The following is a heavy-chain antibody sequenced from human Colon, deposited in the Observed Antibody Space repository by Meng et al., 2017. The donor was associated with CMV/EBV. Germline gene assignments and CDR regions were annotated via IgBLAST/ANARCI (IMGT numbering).Heavy chain of an antibody. CDR3: ARLRGNWFDP. CDR1: AFTFSICA. Sequence: GGSLRLSCAASAFTFSICAMTWVRQAPGKGLEWVSYISSSGSTIFYADSVKGRFTISRDNAKNSLYLQMNSLRAEDAAVYYCARLRGNWFDPWGQGTTVTVSS. V-gene: IGHV3-48*03. CDR2: ISSSGSTI. D-gene: IGHD3-16*01. J-gene: IGHJ5*02.